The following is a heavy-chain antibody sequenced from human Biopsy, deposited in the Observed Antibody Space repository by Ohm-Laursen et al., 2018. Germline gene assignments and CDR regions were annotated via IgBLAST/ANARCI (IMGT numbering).Heavy chain of an antibody. D-gene: IGHD2-8*01. CDR1: SYTFTDYN. Sequence: ASVKVSCKASSYTFTDYNIHWMRQAPGQGLEWLGHINCKTGATNYAQKFQGTVTMTRDTSISTAYLALGSLRSADTAIYYCARDPLNGHKHFDYWGQGTLVIVSS. CDR3: ARDPLNGHKHFDY. V-gene: IGHV1-2*06. J-gene: IGHJ4*02. CDR2: INCKTGAT.